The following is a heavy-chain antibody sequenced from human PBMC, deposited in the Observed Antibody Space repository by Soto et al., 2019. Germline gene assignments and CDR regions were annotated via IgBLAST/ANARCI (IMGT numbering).Heavy chain of an antibody. CDR2: INAGNGNT. J-gene: IGHJ2*01. V-gene: IGHV1-3*01. Sequence: ASVKVSCKASGYTFTSFVMHWVRQAPGQRLEWMGSINAGNGNTKYSQRFQGRVTITRDTSASTAYMELSNLRSEDTAVFYCAREGQPPYWYFDLWGRGTLVTVS. D-gene: IGHD1-1*01. CDR3: AREGQPPYWYFDL. CDR1: GYTFTSFV.